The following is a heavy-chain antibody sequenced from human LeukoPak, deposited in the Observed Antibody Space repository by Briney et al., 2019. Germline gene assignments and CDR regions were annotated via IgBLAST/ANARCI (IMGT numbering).Heavy chain of an antibody. Sequence: RTGGSLRLSCAASGFTFSSYAMHWVRQAPGKGLEWVAVISYDGSNKYYADSVKGRFTISRGNSKNTLYLQMNSLRAEDTAVYYCARDRGAVAGTGYFDYWGQGTLVTVSS. D-gene: IGHD6-19*01. CDR3: ARDRGAVAGTGYFDY. J-gene: IGHJ4*02. CDR2: ISYDGSNK. V-gene: IGHV3-30*04. CDR1: GFTFSSYA.